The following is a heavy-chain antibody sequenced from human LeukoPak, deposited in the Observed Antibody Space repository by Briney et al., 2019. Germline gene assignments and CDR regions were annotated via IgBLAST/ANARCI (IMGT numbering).Heavy chain of an antibody. D-gene: IGHD2/OR15-2a*01. Sequence: ASVKVSCKASGYTFTSYDINWLRQASGQGLEWLGWMNPNSGNTGYAQKFQGRFTMTWDTSISTAYMELSSLRSEDTAVYYCARENRHQTDWGQGTLVTVSS. V-gene: IGHV1-8*01. CDR3: ARENRHQTD. J-gene: IGHJ4*02. CDR1: GYTFTSYD. CDR2: MNPNSGNT.